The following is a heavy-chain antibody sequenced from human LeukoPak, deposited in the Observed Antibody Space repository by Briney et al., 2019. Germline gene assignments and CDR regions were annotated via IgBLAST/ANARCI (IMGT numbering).Heavy chain of an antibody. V-gene: IGHV1-8*02. J-gene: IGHJ3*02. CDR1: GYTFTSYG. CDR3: ARVDLDDFWVDI. Sequence: ASVKVSCKASGYTFTSYGINWVRQATGQGLEWMGWMNPNSGNTGYAQKFQGRVTMTRNTSISTAYMELSSLGSEDTAVYYCARVDLDDFWVDIWGQGTMVTVSS. D-gene: IGHD3-3*01. CDR2: MNPNSGNT.